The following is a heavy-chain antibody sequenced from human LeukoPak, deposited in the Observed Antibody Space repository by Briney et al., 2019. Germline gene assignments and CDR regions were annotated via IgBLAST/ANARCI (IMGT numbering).Heavy chain of an antibody. J-gene: IGHJ6*03. V-gene: IGHV3-30-3*01. CDR1: GFTFSSYA. CDR2: ISHDGSNK. CDR3: AKGDGIGYSNYVGYMDV. Sequence: PGGSLRLSCSASGFTFSSYAMHWVRQAPGKGLEWVAVISHDGSNKYYADSVKGRFTISRDNSKNTLYLQMNSLRAEDTAVYYCAKGDGIGYSNYVGYMDVWGKGTTVTVSS. D-gene: IGHD4-11*01.